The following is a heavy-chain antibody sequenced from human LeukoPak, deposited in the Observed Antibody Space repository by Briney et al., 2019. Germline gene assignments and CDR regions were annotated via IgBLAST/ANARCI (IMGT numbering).Heavy chain of an antibody. CDR1: GFTFSSYA. J-gene: IGHJ3*02. CDR3: TRMEGSGWYVDI. V-gene: IGHV3-23*01. CDR2: ISGSGGST. Sequence: GGSLRLSCAASGFTFSSYAMSWVRQAPGKGLEWVSAISGSGGSTYYADSVKGRFTISRDNSKNTLYLQMNSLRAEDTAVYYCTRMEGSGWYVDIWGQGTMVTVSS. D-gene: IGHD6-19*01.